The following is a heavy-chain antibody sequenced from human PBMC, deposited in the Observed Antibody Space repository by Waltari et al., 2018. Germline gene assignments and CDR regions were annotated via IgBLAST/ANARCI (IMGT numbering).Heavy chain of an antibody. D-gene: IGHD3-10*01. CDR3: ARVVSSELFRYYYYYMDV. Sequence: QVQLVQSGAEVKKPGSSVKVSCKASGGTFSSYAISWVRQAPGQGLEWMGGIIPIFGTANYAQKFQGRVTITTDESTSTAYMELSSLRSEDTAVYYCARVVSSELFRYYYYYMDVWGKGTTVTVSS. V-gene: IGHV1-69*05. CDR2: IIPIFGTA. CDR1: GGTFSSYA. J-gene: IGHJ6*03.